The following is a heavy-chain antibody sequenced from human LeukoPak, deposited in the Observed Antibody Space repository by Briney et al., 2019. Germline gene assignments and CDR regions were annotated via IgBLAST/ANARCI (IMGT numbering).Heavy chain of an antibody. D-gene: IGHD6-19*01. J-gene: IGHJ4*02. CDR3: ARRHSSGWFYY. CDR2: IYRSGST. Sequence: SETLSLTCTVSGYSISNGYYWDWIRQPPGRGLEWIGSIYRSGSTSYNPSLKSRVTISVDTSKNQFSLKVNSATAADTAVYYCARRHSSGWFYYWGQGTLVTVSS. V-gene: IGHV4-38-2*02. CDR1: GYSISNGYY.